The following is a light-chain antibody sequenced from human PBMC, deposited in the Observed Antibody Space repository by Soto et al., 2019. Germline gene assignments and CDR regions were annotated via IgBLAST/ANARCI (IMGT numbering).Light chain of an antibody. CDR2: STS. CDR3: QQASTCPIT. CDR1: QGISSY. J-gene: IGKJ5*01. V-gene: IGKV1-9*01. Sequence: DIQMTQSPSSLSASVGDRVTITCRASQGISSYLAWYQQKPGKLPEVLIYSTSTLQPGVPSRFSGSGSGTDFTLTISGLQREDFGTYYCQQASTCPITFGQGTRLEIK.